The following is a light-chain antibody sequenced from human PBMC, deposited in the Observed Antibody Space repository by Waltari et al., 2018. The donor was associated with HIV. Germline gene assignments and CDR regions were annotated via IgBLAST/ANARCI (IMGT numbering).Light chain of an antibody. Sequence: QSVLRQPPSASGTPGQRVTISCSGGRFNIGSNSVSWYQQLPGMAPKLLIYGNNQGPSGGPERLSGCKSCTSTFPAISGLQYDDEGDYYWCAWDDNLNALFGGGTKLTVL. CDR2: GNN. V-gene: IGLV1-44*01. J-gene: IGLJ2*01. CDR1: RFNIGSNS. CDR3: CAWDDNLNAL.